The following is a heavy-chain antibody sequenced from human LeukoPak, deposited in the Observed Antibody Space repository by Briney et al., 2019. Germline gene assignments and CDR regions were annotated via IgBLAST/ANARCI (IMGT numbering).Heavy chain of an antibody. CDR2: INHSGST. J-gene: IGHJ5*02. CDR3: ARGGQKLRYFDWLAPHNWFDP. V-gene: IGHV4-34*01. D-gene: IGHD3-9*01. CDR1: GGSFSGYY. Sequence: SETLSLTCAVYGGSFSGYYWSWIRQPPGKGLEWIGEINHSGSTNYNPSLKSRVTISVDTSKNQFSLKLSSVTAADTAVYYCARGGQKLRYFDWLAPHNWFDPWGQGTLATVSS.